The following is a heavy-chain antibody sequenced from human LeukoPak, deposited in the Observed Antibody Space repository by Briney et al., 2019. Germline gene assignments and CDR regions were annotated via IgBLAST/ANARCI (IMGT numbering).Heavy chain of an antibody. D-gene: IGHD6-13*01. Sequence: ASVKVSCKASGGTFSSYAISWVRQAPGQGLEWMGGIIPIFGTANYAQKFQGRVTITADESTSTAYMELSSLRSEDTAVYYCARGRVAAAANDAFDIWGQGTKVTVSS. V-gene: IGHV1-69*13. CDR3: ARGRVAAAANDAFDI. CDR1: GGTFSSYA. J-gene: IGHJ3*02. CDR2: IIPIFGTA.